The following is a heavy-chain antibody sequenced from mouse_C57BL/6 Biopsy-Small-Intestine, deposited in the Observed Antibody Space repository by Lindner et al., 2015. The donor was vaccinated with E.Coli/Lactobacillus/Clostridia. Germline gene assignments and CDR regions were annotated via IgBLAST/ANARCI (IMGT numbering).Heavy chain of an antibody. CDR3: ARGAIYYDYDDAMDY. V-gene: IGHV1-82*01. CDR1: GYVFSNSW. J-gene: IGHJ4*01. Sequence: VQLQESGPELVEPGASVKISCKASGYVFSNSWMNWVKQRPGKGLEWIGRIYPGDGDTNHNEKFKDKATLTADKSSSTAYIQLSSLTSEDSAVYFCARGAIYYDYDDAMDYWGQGTSVIVSS. D-gene: IGHD2-4*01. CDR2: IYPGDGDT.